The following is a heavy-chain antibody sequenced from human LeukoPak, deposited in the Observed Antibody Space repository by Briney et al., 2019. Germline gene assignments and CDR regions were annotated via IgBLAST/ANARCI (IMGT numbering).Heavy chain of an antibody. V-gene: IGHV4-34*01. CDR3: ARGKLRSSGVHFDY. J-gene: IGHJ4*02. Sequence: SETLSLTCAVYGGSFSGYYWSWIRQPPGKGLEWIGEINHSGSTNYNPSLKSRVTISVDTSKNQFSLKLSSVTAADTAVYYCARGKLRSSGVHFDYWGQGTLVTVSS. CDR2: INHSGST. CDR1: GGSFSGYY. D-gene: IGHD5-12*01.